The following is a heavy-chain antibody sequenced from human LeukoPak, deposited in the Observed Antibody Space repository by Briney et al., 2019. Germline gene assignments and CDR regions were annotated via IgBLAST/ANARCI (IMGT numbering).Heavy chain of an antibody. CDR2: IWYDGSNK. V-gene: IGHV3-33*06. J-gene: IGHJ4*02. D-gene: IGHD4-17*01. CDR1: EFTFGSYG. Sequence: GGSLRLSCAASEFTFGSYGMHWVRQAPGKGLEWVAVIWYDGSNKYYADSVKGRFTISRDNSKNTLYLQMNSLRAEDTAVYYCAKDNDYGDYLFDYWGQGTLVTVSS. CDR3: AKDNDYGDYLFDY.